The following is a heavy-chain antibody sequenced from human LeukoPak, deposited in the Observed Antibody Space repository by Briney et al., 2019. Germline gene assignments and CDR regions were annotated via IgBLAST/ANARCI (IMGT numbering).Heavy chain of an antibody. D-gene: IGHD6-19*01. Sequence: PGGSLRLSCAASGFTVSSNYMSWVRQAPGKGLEWVSLIYNTGSTYYTDSVKGRFTISRDTSKNTLYLQMNSLRAEDTAVYYCAKDPRGGQWLPRGGYFDYWGQGALVTVSS. CDR1: GFTVSSNY. CDR3: AKDPRGGQWLPRGGYFDY. CDR2: IYNTGST. V-gene: IGHV3-53*01. J-gene: IGHJ4*02.